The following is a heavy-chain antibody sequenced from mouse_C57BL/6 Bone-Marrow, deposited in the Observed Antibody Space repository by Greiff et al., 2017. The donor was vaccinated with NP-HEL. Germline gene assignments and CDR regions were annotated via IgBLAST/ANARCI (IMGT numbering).Heavy chain of an antibody. CDR2: ISYDGSN. D-gene: IGHD1-1*01. V-gene: IGHV3-6*01. J-gene: IGHJ2*01. Sequence: EVQLVESGPGLVKPSQSLSLTCSVTGYSITSGYYWNWIRQFPGNKLEWMGYISYDGSNNYNPSLKNRISITRDTSKNQFFLKLNSVTTEDTATYYCARGRLLLPEYFDYWGQGTTLTVSS. CDR1: GYSITSGYY. CDR3: ARGRLLLPEYFDY.